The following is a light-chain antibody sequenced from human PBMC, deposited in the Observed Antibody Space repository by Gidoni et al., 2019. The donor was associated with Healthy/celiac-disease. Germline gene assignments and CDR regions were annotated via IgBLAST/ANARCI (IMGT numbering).Light chain of an antibody. CDR3: QQYDNLPFT. CDR1: QDISNY. Sequence: DIPMTQSPSSLSASVGNRVTITCQASQDISNYLNWYQQKPGKAPKLLLYDASKLETGVPSRFSGSGSGTDFTFTISSLQPEVISTYYCQQYDNLPFTFGPGTKVDIK. J-gene: IGKJ3*01. V-gene: IGKV1-33*01. CDR2: DAS.